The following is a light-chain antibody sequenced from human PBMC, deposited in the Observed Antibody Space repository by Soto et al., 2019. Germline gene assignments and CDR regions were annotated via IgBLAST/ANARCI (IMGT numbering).Light chain of an antibody. CDR3: QQYDNWPFS. CDR1: QSVSSF. CDR2: AAS. V-gene: IGKV3-15*01. Sequence: EIVMTQSPATLSVSPGERATLSCRASQSVSSFLAWYQQKPGQAPRLLIYAASTSATGIPARFSGSESGTEFTLTISSLQSEDFAFYYCQQYDNWPFSFGQGTKVEVK. J-gene: IGKJ1*01.